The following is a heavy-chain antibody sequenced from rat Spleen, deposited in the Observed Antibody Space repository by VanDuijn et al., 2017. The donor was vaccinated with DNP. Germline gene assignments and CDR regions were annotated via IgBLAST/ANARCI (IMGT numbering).Heavy chain of an antibody. CDR3: ARWADYFDY. J-gene: IGHJ2*01. Sequence: EVQLVESGGGLVQPGRSLKLSCAASGFTFNDYYMAWVRQAPKKGLEWVATISTTGSRTYYPDSVKGRFTISRDNEKSTLYLQMNSLRSDDMATYYCARWADYFDYWGQGVMVTVSS. D-gene: IGHD4-6*01. V-gene: IGHV5-7*01. CDR2: ISTTGSRT. CDR1: GFTFNDYY.